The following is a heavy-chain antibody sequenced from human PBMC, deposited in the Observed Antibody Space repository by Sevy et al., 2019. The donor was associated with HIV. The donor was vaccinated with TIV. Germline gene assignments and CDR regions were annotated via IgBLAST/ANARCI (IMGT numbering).Heavy chain of an antibody. D-gene: IGHD3-22*01. CDR3: ASRAPYYYDSSGYQGYYFYY. CDR1: GGSISSSSYY. Sequence: SETLSLTCTVSGGSISSSSYYWGWIRQPPGKGLEWIGSIYYSGSTYYNPSLKSRVTISVDTSKNQFSLKLSSVTAADTGVYYCASRAPYYYDSSGYQGYYFYYWGQGALVTVSS. J-gene: IGHJ4*02. CDR2: IYYSGST. V-gene: IGHV4-39*01.